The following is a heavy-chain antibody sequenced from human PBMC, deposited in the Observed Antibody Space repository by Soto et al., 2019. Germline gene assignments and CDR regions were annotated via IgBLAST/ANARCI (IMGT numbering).Heavy chain of an antibody. CDR3: ATESGSTYGYFDH. CDR1: GGSVTSDEDY. CDR2: ISNSGST. J-gene: IGHJ4*02. Sequence: QMHLQESGPGLVKPSETLSLTCTVSGGSVTSDEDYWTWIRQSPGKGLAWIGYISNSGSTGYNPSLKTRLSMSVDRSKNQFTLRLTSVTAADTAVYFGATESGSTYGYFDHWGQGTQVTVSS. V-gene: IGHV4-30-4*01. D-gene: IGHD5-18*01.